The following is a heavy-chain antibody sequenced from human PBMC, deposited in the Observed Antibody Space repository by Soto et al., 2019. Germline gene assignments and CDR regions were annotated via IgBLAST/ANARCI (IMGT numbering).Heavy chain of an antibody. Sequence: PEVSLRHSCAASGLTFSEAYVSRIRQAPGQGLEWVSYISSTGSTIYYADSVKGRFTISRDNAKNSLYLQLNSLRAEDTAVYYCASHLRGFLWWLFGFDSWGQGS. V-gene: IGHV3-11*01. J-gene: IGHJ4*02. CDR2: ISSTGSTI. CDR1: GLTFSEAY. D-gene: IGHD3-3*01. CDR3: ASHLRGFLWWLFGFDS.